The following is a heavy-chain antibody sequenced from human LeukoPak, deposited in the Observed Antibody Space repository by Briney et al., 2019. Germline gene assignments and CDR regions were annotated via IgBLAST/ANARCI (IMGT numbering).Heavy chain of an antibody. D-gene: IGHD2-2*01. CDR2: IYYSGST. Sequence: SETLSLTCTVSGGSISSSSYYWGWIRQPPGKGLEWIGSIYYSGSTYYNPSLKSRVTISVDTSKNQFSLKLSSVTAADTAVYYCARLIVPAALAYYYYMDVWGKGTTVTVSS. CDR3: ARLIVPAALAYYYYMDV. CDR1: GGSISSSSYY. V-gene: IGHV4-39*01. J-gene: IGHJ6*03.